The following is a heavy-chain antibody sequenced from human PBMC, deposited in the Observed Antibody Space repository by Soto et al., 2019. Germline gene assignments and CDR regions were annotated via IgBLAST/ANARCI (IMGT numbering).Heavy chain of an antibody. J-gene: IGHJ4*02. CDR3: TRYYNDTSGYFDY. V-gene: IGHV3-73*01. Sequence: GGSMRLSCAASGFTFSSYAMSWVRQASGRGLEWVGRIRSKAKGYATSYAASVEGRFNISRDDSKNTAYLQMSSLKTEDTALYYCTRYYNDTSGYFDYWGQGILVTVSS. D-gene: IGHD3-22*01. CDR2: IRSKAKGYAT. CDR1: GFTFSSYA.